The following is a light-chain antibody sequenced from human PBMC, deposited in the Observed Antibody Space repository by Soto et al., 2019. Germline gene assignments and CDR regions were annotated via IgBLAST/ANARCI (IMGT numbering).Light chain of an antibody. J-gene: IGLJ1*01. Sequence: SVLTQPSSVSVAAGQSITISCPGTSSDVGGYNYVSWYHQHPGKAPKLMIYEVNKRPSGVPDRFSGSKSGTTASLTVSGLQAEDAGDYYCSSYAGSSNVFGTGNKATVL. V-gene: IGLV2-8*01. CDR1: SSDVGGYNY. CDR2: EVN. CDR3: SSYAGSSNV.